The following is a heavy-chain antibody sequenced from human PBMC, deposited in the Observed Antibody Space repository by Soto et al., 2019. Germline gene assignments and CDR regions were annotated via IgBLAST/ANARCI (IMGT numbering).Heavy chain of an antibody. CDR3: VRGGGGGLFDP. CDR2: ISPGSRYP. CDR1: GFTFGDSY. V-gene: IGHV3-11*06. J-gene: IGHJ5*02. Sequence: PGGSLRLSCAGSGFTFGDSYMSWIRQAPGKGLEWLSYISPGSRYPAYADSVKGRFTISRDNAKRSLYLQMMSLTAEDTAIYYCVRGGGGGLFDPWGQGTMVTISS. D-gene: IGHD2-15*01.